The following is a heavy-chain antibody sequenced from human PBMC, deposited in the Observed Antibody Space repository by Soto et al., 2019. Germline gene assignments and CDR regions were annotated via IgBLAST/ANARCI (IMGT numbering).Heavy chain of an antibody. D-gene: IGHD3-16*01. J-gene: IGHJ6*02. Sequence: ASVKVSCKASGYTFSDFDINWLRQAAGQGPEWMGWMNAKSGDTFSAQRLQGKFNMTWDTSLSTAYMEVGSLTSDDAAIYYCARGNPSNYAGFDVWGQGTTVTVSS. V-gene: IGHV1-8*01. CDR3: ARGNPSNYAGFDV. CDR1: GYTFSDFD. CDR2: MNAKSGDT.